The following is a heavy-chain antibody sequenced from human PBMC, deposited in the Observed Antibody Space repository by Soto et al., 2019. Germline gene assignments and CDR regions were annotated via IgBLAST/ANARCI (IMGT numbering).Heavy chain of an antibody. CDR1: GYTFTNSG. V-gene: IGHV1-18*01. Sequence: GASVKVSCKASGYTFTNSGISWVRQAPGQGLEWMGWIGAYNGHTKYAQKLQGRVTMTTDTSTSTAYMELRSLKSDDTAVYYCARDDYYDSSGYLPVRYYFGMDVWGQGTTVTVSS. CDR3: ARDDYYDSSGYLPVRYYFGMDV. CDR2: IGAYNGHT. J-gene: IGHJ6*02. D-gene: IGHD3-22*01.